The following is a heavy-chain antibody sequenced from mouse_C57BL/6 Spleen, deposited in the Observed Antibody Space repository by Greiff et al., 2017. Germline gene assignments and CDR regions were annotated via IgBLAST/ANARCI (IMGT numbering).Heavy chain of an antibody. D-gene: IGHD1-1*01. J-gene: IGHJ4*01. CDR1: GYTFTSYW. Sequence: QVQLQQPGAELVRPGTSVKLSCKASGYTFTSYWMHWVKQRPGQGLEWIGVIDPSDSYTNYNQKFKGKATLTVDTSSSPAYMQLSSLTSEDSAVYYCARWATTVVATDAMDYWGQGTSVTVSS. CDR3: ARWATTVVATDAMDY. CDR2: IDPSDSYT. V-gene: IGHV1-59*01.